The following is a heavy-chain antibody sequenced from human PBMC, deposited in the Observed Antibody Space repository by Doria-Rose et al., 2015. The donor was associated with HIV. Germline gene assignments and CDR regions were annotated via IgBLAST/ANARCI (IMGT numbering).Heavy chain of an antibody. CDR3: ARIKSSRWYHKYYFDF. V-gene: IGHV2-26*01. D-gene: IGHD6-13*01. Sequence: SGPVLVKPTETLTLTCTVSGVSLSSPGMGVSWIRQPPGKALEWLANIFSDDESSYKTSLKSRLNSSRGTSKSQVVLTMTDMDPVDTATYYCARIKSSRWYHKYYFDFWGQGTLVIVSA. CDR2: IFSDDES. CDR1: GVSLSSPGMG. J-gene: IGHJ4*02.